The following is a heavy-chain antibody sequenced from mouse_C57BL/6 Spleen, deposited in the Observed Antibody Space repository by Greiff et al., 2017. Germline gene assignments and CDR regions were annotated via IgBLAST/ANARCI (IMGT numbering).Heavy chain of an antibody. J-gene: IGHJ4*01. Sequence: VMLVESGPGLVAPSQSLSITCTVSGFSLTSYGVHWVRQPPGKGLEWLVVIWSDGSTTYNSALKSRLSISKDNSKSQVFLKMHSLQTDDTAMYYCARHDYYGTPMDYWGQGTSVTVSS. CDR3: ARHDYYGTPMDY. CDR2: IWSDGST. V-gene: IGHV2-6-1*01. D-gene: IGHD1-1*01. CDR1: GFSLTSYG.